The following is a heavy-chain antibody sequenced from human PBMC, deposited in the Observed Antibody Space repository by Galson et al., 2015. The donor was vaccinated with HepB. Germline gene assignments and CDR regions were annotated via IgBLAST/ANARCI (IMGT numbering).Heavy chain of an antibody. CDR2: IKQDGSEK. J-gene: IGHJ6*02. V-gene: IGHV3-7*05. Sequence: SLRLSCAASGFTFSSYWMSWVRQAPGKGLEWVANIKQDGSEKYYVDSVKGRFTISRDNAKNSLYLQMNSLRAEDTAVYYCARDQVGATPSSWYYYYYYGIDPWGQGTPVTVSS. D-gene: IGHD1-26*01. CDR3: ARDQVGATPSSWYYYYYYGIDP. CDR1: GFTFSSYW.